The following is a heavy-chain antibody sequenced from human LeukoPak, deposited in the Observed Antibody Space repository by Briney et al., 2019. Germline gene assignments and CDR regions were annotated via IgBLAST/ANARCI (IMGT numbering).Heavy chain of an antibody. V-gene: IGHV3-23*01. Sequence: GGSLRLSCAASGFTFSSYAMRWVRQAPGKGLEWVSSITYSGDACYADSVKGRFTISRDNSQNTLYLQMNSLRAEDTAIYYCAIEGFLKDFDFWGQGTLVTVSS. CDR2: ITYSGDA. CDR3: AIEGFLKDFDF. CDR1: GFTFSSYA. J-gene: IGHJ4*02. D-gene: IGHD3-10*01.